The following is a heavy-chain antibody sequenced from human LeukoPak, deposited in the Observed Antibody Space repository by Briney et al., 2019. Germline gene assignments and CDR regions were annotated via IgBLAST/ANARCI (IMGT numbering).Heavy chain of an antibody. J-gene: IGHJ5*02. Sequence: PGGSLRLSCAASGFTFSTYIMNWFRQAPGKGLEWVSSISSSSTSIYYADSVKGRFTISSDNAKSSLYLQMNSLRAEDTAIYYCVRDLGGPWGQGTLVTVSS. CDR2: ISSSSTSI. CDR1: GFTFSTYI. V-gene: IGHV3-21*01. CDR3: VRDLGGP.